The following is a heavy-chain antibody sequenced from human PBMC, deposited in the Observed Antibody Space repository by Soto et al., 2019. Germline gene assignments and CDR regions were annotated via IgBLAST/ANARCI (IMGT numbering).Heavy chain of an antibody. J-gene: IGHJ4*02. CDR2: IWYDGSEK. D-gene: IGHD3-10*01. CDR1: GFTFSSYG. CDR3: ATQLQGGSPGRTGY. V-gene: IGHV3-33*03. Sequence: GGSLRLSCAASGFTFSSYGMNWVRQAPGKGLEWVAVIWYDGSEKYYADSVKGRFTVSRDNSKNILYLQLDSLRADDSAVYYCATQLQGGSPGRTGYWGQGTLVTVSS.